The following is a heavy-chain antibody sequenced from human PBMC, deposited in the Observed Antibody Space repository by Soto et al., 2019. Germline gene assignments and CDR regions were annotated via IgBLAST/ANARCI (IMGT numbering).Heavy chain of an antibody. J-gene: IGHJ4*02. V-gene: IGHV1-69*01. Sequence: QVQLVQSGAEVKKPGSSVKVSCKASGGTFSGYAISWVRQAPGQGLEWMGEIIPMFGTSNYAQKFQGRVTITADESTSKVYMELSSLRSEDTAVYYCARGRGSSTSFYKESYFDHWGQGTLVTVSS. CDR3: ARGRGSSTSFYKESYFDH. CDR2: IIPMFGTS. D-gene: IGHD2-2*02. CDR1: GGTFSGYA.